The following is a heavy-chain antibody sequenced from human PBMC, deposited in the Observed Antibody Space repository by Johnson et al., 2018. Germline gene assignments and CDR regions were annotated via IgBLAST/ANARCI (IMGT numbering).Heavy chain of an antibody. CDR3: ATEGGSYGQNVSDFQH. J-gene: IGHJ1*01. CDR1: GFTFSSYS. D-gene: IGHD1-26*01. CDR2: FSSSSRYI. V-gene: IGHV3-21*01. Sequence: VQLVQSGGGLVKPGGSLRLSCAASGFTFSSYSMNGVRQAPGKGLEWVSSFSSSSRYIYYADSVKGRLTISRDNAKNSLWLQMNSRRAENTAVYYWATEGGSYGQNVSDFQHWGQGTLVTVSS.